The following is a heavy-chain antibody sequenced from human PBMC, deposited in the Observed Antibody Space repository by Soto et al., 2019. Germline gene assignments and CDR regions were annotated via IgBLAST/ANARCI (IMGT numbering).Heavy chain of an antibody. V-gene: IGHV4-34*01. CDR2: INHSGST. CDR3: ARKEDDAFDI. Sequence: QVQLQQWGAGLLKPSETLSLTCAVYGGSFSGYYWSWIRQPPGKGLEWIGEINHSGSTNYNPSLKSRVTISVDTSKNQFSLKLSSVTAADTAVYYCARKEDDAFDIWGQGTMVTVSS. J-gene: IGHJ3*02. CDR1: GGSFSGYY.